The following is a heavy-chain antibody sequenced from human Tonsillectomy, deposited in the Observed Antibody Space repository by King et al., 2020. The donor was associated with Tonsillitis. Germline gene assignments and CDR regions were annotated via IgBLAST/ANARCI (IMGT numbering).Heavy chain of an antibody. J-gene: IGHJ6*02. V-gene: IGHV3-23*04. CDR3: AKAEGIAVAGSYYYGMDV. D-gene: IGHD6-19*01. CDR2: ISGSGGST. CDR1: GFTFSSYA. Sequence: VQLVESGGGLVQPGGSLSLSCAASGFTFSSYAMSWVRQAPGKGLEWVSAISGSGGSTYYADSVKGRFTISRDNSKNTLYLQMNSLRAEDTAVYYCAKAEGIAVAGSYYYGMDVWGQGTTVTVSS.